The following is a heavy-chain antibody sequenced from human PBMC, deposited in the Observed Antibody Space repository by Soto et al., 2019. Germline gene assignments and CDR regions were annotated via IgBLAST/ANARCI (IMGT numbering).Heavy chain of an antibody. CDR2: IWYDGSNK. CDR1: GFTFSTYG. J-gene: IGHJ4*02. V-gene: IGHV3-33*01. Sequence: QVQLVESGGGVVQPGRSLRLSCAASGFTFSTYGIHWVRQAPGKGLEWVAVIWYDGSNKYYADSVRGRFTISRDNPKNTVYLEMSSLRAEDTAVYYCARDQTHYFDYWGQGTLVTVS. CDR3: ARDQTHYFDY.